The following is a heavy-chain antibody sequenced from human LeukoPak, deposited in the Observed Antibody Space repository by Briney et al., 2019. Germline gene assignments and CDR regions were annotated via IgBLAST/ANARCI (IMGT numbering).Heavy chain of an antibody. D-gene: IGHD3-10*01. J-gene: IGHJ5*02. V-gene: IGHV3-48*03. CDR2: ISSSGSTI. Sequence: PGGSLRLSCAASGFTFSSYEMNWVRQAPGKGLEWVSYISSSGSTIYYADSVKGRFTISRDNAKNSLYLQMNSLRAEDTAVYYCAREAFQLGENWFDPWGQGTLVTVSS. CDR3: AREAFQLGENWFDP. CDR1: GFTFSSYE.